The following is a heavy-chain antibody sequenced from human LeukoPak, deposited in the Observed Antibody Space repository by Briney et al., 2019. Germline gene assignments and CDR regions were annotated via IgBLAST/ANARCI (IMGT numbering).Heavy chain of an antibody. V-gene: IGHV3-23*01. CDR1: GFTFTTYG. J-gene: IGHJ6*03. D-gene: IGHD6-19*01. CDR3: AKDKQWLVRGGYMDV. Sequence: PGGSLRLSCSASGFTFTTYGVNWVRQAPGKGLEWVSGIGGSGTRTYYADSVKGRFTISRDNSKNTLYLQMNSLRAEDTAVYYCAKDKQWLVRGGYMDVWGKGTTVTISS. CDR2: IGGSGTRT.